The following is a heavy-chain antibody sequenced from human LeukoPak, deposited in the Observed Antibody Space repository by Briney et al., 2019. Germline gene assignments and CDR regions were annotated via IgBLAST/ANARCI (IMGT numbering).Heavy chain of an antibody. CDR2: ISGNGGST. D-gene: IGHD5-12*01. CDR1: GFTFSNYA. CDR3: ARERYSGYDFDAFDI. Sequence: KPGGSLRLSCAASGFTFSNYAMHWVRQAPGKGLQYVSGISGNGGSTYYASPVKGRFAISRDNSKNTLYLQVGSLRAEDMAVYYCARERYSGYDFDAFDIWGQGTMVTVSS. J-gene: IGHJ3*02. V-gene: IGHV3-64*01.